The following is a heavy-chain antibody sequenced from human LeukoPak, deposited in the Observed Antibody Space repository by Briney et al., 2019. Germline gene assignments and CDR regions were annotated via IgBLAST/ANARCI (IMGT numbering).Heavy chain of an antibody. Sequence: PGGSLRLSCVASGFTFSIYSMNWVRQAPGKGLEWVACISSGSSTIYYADSVKGRFTVSRDNAKSSLYLQMNSLRDEDTAVYYCARSLRGKTFHAFDVWGQGTMVTVSS. CDR1: GFTFSIYS. CDR2: ISSGSSTI. CDR3: ARSLRGKTFHAFDV. J-gene: IGHJ3*01. D-gene: IGHD3-10*01. V-gene: IGHV3-48*02.